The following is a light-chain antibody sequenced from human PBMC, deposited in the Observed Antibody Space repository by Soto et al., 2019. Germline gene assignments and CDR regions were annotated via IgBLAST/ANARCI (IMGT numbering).Light chain of an antibody. Sequence: EIVMTQSLATLSVSPGERATLSCRASQSVSSNLAWYQQKPGQAPRLLIYGASTRATGIPARFSGSGSGTELTLTISSLQSEDFAVYYCQQYNTWPPITFGQGTRLENK. V-gene: IGKV3-15*01. CDR3: QQYNTWPPIT. CDR2: GAS. CDR1: QSVSSN. J-gene: IGKJ5*01.